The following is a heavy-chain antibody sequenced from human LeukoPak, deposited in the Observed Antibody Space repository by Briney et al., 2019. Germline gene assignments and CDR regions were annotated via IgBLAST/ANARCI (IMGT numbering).Heavy chain of an antibody. CDR1: GFTFSHYD. V-gene: IGHV3-48*03. Sequence: GGSLRLSCAASGFTFSHYDMNWVRQAPGKGLEWISYISSSGSSIHYADSVKGRFIISRNNDKNSMYLQMNSLTEEDTAVYYCARVLGGGASEGDYWGQGTLVTVSS. CDR2: ISSSGSSI. D-gene: IGHD1-14*01. CDR3: ARVLGGGASEGDY. J-gene: IGHJ4*02.